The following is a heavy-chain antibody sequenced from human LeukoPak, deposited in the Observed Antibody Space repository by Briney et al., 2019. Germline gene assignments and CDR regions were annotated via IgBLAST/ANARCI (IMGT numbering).Heavy chain of an antibody. V-gene: IGHV4-34*01. CDR1: GGSFSGYY. Sequence: SETLSLTCAVYGGSFSGYYWSWIRQPPGKGLEWIGEINHSGSTNYNPSLKSRVTISVDTSKNQFSLKLSSVTAADTAVYYCARADYYDSSEFDYWGQGTLVTVSS. D-gene: IGHD3-22*01. CDR2: INHSGST. J-gene: IGHJ4*02. CDR3: ARADYYDSSEFDY.